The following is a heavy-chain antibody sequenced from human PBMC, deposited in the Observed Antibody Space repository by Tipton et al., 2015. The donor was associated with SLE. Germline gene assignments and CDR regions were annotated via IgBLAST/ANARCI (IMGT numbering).Heavy chain of an antibody. Sequence: TLSLTCTVSGGSISSGGYYWSWIRQPPGKGLEWIGEINHSGSTNYNPSLKSRVTISVDTSKNQFSLKLSSVTAADTAVYYCARVGITVTTWDWYFDLWGRGTLVTVSS. J-gene: IGHJ2*01. CDR3: ARVGITVTTWDWYFDL. CDR2: INHSGST. V-gene: IGHV4-61*08. CDR1: GGSISSGGYY. D-gene: IGHD1-7*01.